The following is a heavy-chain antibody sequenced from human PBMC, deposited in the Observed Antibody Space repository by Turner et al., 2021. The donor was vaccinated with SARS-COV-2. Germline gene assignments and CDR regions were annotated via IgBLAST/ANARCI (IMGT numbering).Heavy chain of an antibody. CDR2: IYHSGST. Sequence: QVQLQQWGAGLLKPSETLSLTCGVYGGSFSGYYWSWIRQPPGKGLEWIGEIYHSGSTYYNPSLKSRVTISVDTSKNQFSLKLSSVTAADTAVYYCARLVRRAEYYFDYWGQGTLVTVSS. D-gene: IGHD3-10*01. CDR3: ARLVRRAEYYFDY. J-gene: IGHJ4*02. CDR1: GGSFSGYY. V-gene: IGHV4-34*01.